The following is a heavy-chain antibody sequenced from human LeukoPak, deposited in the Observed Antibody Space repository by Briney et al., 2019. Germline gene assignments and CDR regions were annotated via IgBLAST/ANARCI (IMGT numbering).Heavy chain of an antibody. V-gene: IGHV3-53*01. D-gene: IGHD1-14*01. CDR3: ARRPGN. J-gene: IGHJ4*02. CDR2: IYSGGAI. Sequence: GGSLRLSCVASGFAVGSNYTSWVRQAPGKGLEWVSLIYSGGAIRYADSVKGRFTISRDSSKNTLFLQMNDLTVEDTARYYCARRPGNWGQGILVTVSS. CDR1: GFAVGSNY.